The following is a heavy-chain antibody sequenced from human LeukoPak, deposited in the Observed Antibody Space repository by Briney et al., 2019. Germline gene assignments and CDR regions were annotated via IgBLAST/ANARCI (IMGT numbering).Heavy chain of an antibody. Sequence: PSETLSLTCTVSGGSISSYYWSWIRQPPGKGLEWIGYIYYSGSTKYNPSLKSRVTISVDTSKNQFSLKLSSVTAADTAVYYCARDAGTMVRGVIHHGYFDYWGQGTLVTVSS. CDR1: GGSISSYY. V-gene: IGHV4-59*01. J-gene: IGHJ4*02. CDR2: IYYSGST. D-gene: IGHD3-10*01. CDR3: ARDAGTMVRGVIHHGYFDY.